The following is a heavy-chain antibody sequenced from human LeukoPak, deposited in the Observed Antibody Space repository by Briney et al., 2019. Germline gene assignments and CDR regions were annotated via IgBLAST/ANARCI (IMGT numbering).Heavy chain of an antibody. CDR2: ISYDGSNK. D-gene: IGHD1-1*01. CDR1: GFTFSSYG. J-gene: IGHJ4*02. CDR3: AKETAPEVSYFDY. Sequence: QPGGSLRLSCAASGFTFSSYGMHWVRQAPGKGLEWVAVISYDGSNKYYADSVKGRFTISRDNSKNTLYLQMNSLRAEDTAVYYCAKETAPEVSYFDYWGQGTLVTVSS. V-gene: IGHV3-30*18.